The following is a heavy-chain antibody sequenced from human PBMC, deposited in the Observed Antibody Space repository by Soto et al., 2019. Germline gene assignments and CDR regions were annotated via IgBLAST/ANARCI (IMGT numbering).Heavy chain of an antibody. J-gene: IGHJ4*02. CDR1: GYTFTTYG. Sequence: VQLVQSGAEVKEPGASVKVSCKASGYTFTTYGLNWVRQAPGQGLEWMGWISAYNGDTNYAQKFQGRVTMTTDTSTSTAYMGLRSLRSDDTAVYFCARSGNSGYYLDYWGQGTLVTVSA. CDR3: ARSGNSGYYLDY. D-gene: IGHD3-22*01. V-gene: IGHV1-18*01. CDR2: ISAYNGDT.